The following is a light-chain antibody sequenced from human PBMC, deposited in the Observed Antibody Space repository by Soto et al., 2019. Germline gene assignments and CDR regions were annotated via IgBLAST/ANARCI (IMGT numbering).Light chain of an antibody. CDR3: LVGTHGVT. V-gene: IGKV2-30*01. J-gene: IGKJ5*01. Sequence: DVVMTQSPLSLPVTLGQPASISCRSSQSLVYSDGNTYLNWFQQRPGXSPXRLIYKVSNRDSGVPDRFSGSGSGAYFTLNISRVEAEDVGVDYCLVGTHGVTFGQGTRLEI. CDR2: KVS. CDR1: QSLVYSDGNTY.